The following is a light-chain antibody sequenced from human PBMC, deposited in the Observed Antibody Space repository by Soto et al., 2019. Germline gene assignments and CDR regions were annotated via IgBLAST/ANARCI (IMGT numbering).Light chain of an antibody. CDR2: GAS. CDR1: QNIGNW. V-gene: IGKV1-5*01. Sequence: DIQMTQSPSTLAASVGARFTINCRASQNIGNWLAWYQQKPGKAPNLPIYGASSLQGGVPSRFSGSGFGTEFTLTISSLQPEDFATYPCQQYDSYPYTFGQGTKV. J-gene: IGKJ2*01. CDR3: QQYDSYPYT.